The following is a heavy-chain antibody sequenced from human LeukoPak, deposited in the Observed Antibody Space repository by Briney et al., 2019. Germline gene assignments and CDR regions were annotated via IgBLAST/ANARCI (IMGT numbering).Heavy chain of an antibody. J-gene: IGHJ6*02. Sequence: PGGSLRLSCAASGFTFSSYSMNWVRQAPGKGLEWVSSISSSSSYIYYADSVKGRFTISRDNAKNSLYLQMNSLRAEDTAVYYCASKTVVTPSSYYYGMDVWGQGTTVTVSS. V-gene: IGHV3-21*01. CDR1: GFTFSSYS. CDR2: ISSSSSYI. CDR3: ASKTVVTPSSYYYGMDV. D-gene: IGHD4-23*01.